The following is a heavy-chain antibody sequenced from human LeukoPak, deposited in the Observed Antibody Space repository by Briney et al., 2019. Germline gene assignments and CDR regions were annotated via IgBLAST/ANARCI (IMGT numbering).Heavy chain of an antibody. V-gene: IGHV3-48*03. D-gene: IGHD3-9*01. CDR3: ARGLRYFDWLLPNYFDY. Sequence: TGGSLRLSCAASGFTFSSREMNWVRQAPGKGLQWVSYISSSGSTIYYADSVKGRFTIFRDNAKNSLYLQMNSLRAEDTAVYYCARGLRYFDWLLPNYFDYWGQGTLVTVSS. CDR2: ISSSGSTI. CDR1: GFTFSSRE. J-gene: IGHJ4*02.